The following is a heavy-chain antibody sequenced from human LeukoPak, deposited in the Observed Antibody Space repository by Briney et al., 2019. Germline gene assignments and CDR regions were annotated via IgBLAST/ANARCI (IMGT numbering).Heavy chain of an antibody. CDR1: GFTFSYYE. J-gene: IGHJ4*02. CDR3: ARDLHTSGSIALDS. Sequence: GGSLRLSCAASGFTFSYYEMNWVRQAPGKGLEWISYISGSGETRSYADSVRGRFTISRDNANYSLNLQMNSLRAEDTAVYYCARDLHTSGSIALDSWGQGILVIASS. CDR2: ISGSGETR. V-gene: IGHV3-48*03. D-gene: IGHD3-22*01.